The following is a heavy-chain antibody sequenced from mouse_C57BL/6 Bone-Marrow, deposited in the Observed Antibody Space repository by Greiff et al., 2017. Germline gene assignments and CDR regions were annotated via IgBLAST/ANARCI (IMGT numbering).Heavy chain of an antibody. CDR2: IDPNSGGT. Sequence: QVQLQQPGAELVKPGASVKLSCKASGYTFTSYWMYWVKQRPGRGLEWIGRIDPNSGGTKYNEKFKSRATLTVDKPSSTAHMQLSSLTSEDSAVYYCARGSKWGRAYWGQGTLVTVSA. V-gene: IGHV1-72*01. CDR3: ARGSKWGRAY. CDR1: GYTFTSYW. J-gene: IGHJ3*01. D-gene: IGHD1-3*01.